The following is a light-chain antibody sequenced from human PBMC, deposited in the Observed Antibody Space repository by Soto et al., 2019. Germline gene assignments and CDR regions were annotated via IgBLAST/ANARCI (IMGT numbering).Light chain of an antibody. CDR1: SSDVGGYNY. V-gene: IGLV2-8*01. CDR3: SSYAASNNFYFV. J-gene: IGLJ3*02. Sequence: QPALTQPPSASGSPGQSVTISCTGTSSDVGGYNYVSWYQQYPGRAPKLMIYEVTKRPSGVPDRFSGSKSGNTASLTVSGLQAEVEADYYCSSYAASNNFYFVFGGGTKVTVL. CDR2: EVT.